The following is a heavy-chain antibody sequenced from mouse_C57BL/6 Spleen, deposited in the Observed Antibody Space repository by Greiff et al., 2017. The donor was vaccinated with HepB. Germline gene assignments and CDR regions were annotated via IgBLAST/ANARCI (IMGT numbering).Heavy chain of an antibody. V-gene: IGHV1-50*01. J-gene: IGHJ3*01. CDR3: ARSGYDPAWFAY. CDR1: GYTFTSYW. Sequence: VQLQQSGAELVKPGASVKLSCKASGYTFTSYWMQWVKQRPGQGLEWIGEIDPSDSYTNYNQKFKGKATLTVDTSSSTAYMQLSSLTSDDSAVYYCARSGYDPAWFAYWGQGTLVTVSA. D-gene: IGHD3-1*01. CDR2: IDPSDSYT.